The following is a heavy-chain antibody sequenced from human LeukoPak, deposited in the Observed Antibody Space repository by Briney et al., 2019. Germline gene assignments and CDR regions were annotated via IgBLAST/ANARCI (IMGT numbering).Heavy chain of an antibody. D-gene: IGHD6-19*01. J-gene: IGHJ6*02. CDR3: AKAMYSSGLEYYYYYGMDV. Sequence: GGSLRLSCAASGFTFSSYAMSWVRQDPGRGLEWVSAISGSGGSTYYADSVKGRFTISRDNSKNSLYLQMNSLRAEDTAVYYCAKAMYSSGLEYYYYYGMDVWGQGTTVTVSS. V-gene: IGHV3-23*01. CDR1: GFTFSSYA. CDR2: ISGSGGST.